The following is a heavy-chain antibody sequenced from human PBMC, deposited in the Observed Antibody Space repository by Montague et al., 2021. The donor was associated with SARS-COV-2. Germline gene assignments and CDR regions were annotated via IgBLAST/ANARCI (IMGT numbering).Heavy chain of an antibody. CDR1: GGSINSGGYY. Sequence: TLSLTCTVSGGSINSGGYYWCWIRQHPGKGLEWIGYIYYSGSTYYNPSLESRLTISADTSKNQFSLKLSSVTAADTAVYYCARVHFVSSGWYPDAFDIWGQGTMVTVSS. CDR2: IYYSGST. J-gene: IGHJ3*02. V-gene: IGHV4-31*03. D-gene: IGHD6-19*01. CDR3: ARVHFVSSGWYPDAFDI.